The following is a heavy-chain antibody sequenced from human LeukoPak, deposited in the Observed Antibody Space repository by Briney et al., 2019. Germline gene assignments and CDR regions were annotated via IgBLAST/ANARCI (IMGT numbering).Heavy chain of an antibody. CDR2: FDPEDGET. J-gene: IGHJ4*02. Sequence: GASVKVFCKVSGSTLTELSIHWVRQAPGKGLEWMGGFDPEDGETMYAQKFQGRVTMTEETSTDTAYMELSSLRSEDTAVYYCAIGGSGSYFSFEHDNWGQGTLVTVSS. CDR1: GSTLTELS. CDR3: AIGGSGSYFSFEHDN. D-gene: IGHD3-10*01. V-gene: IGHV1-24*01.